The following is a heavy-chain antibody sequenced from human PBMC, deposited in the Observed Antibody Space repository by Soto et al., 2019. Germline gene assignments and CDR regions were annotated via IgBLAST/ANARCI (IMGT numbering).Heavy chain of an antibody. CDR2: INNDGSST. J-gene: IGHJ6*03. CDR1: GFTLSGSW. V-gene: IGHV3-74*01. CDR3: ARDARYYYMDV. Sequence: EVQLVESGGGLVQPGGSLSLPFSASGFTLSGSWMPWVGQAPGKGLVWVSHINNDGSSTIYADSVRGRFTISRDNAKNTLYLEMNGLRAEDTAVYFCARDARYYYMDVWGKGTTVTVSS. D-gene: IGHD6-6*01.